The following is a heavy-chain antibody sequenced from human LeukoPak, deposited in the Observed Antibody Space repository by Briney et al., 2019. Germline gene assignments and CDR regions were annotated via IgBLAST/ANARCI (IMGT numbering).Heavy chain of an antibody. CDR2: IIPIFGTA. CDR1: GGTFSSYA. J-gene: IGHJ6*02. V-gene: IGHV1-69*13. D-gene: IGHD3-3*01. Sequence: ASVKVSCKASGGTFSSYAISWVRQAPGQGLEWMGRIIPIFGTANYAQKFQGRVTITADESTSTAYMELSGLRSEDTAVYYCASEKYDLYGMDVWGQGTTVTVSS. CDR3: ASEKYDLYGMDV.